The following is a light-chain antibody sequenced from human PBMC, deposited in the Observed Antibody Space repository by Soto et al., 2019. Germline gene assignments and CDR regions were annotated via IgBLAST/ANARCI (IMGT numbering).Light chain of an antibody. CDR3: LQDYNYPRT. CDR2: AAS. V-gene: IGKV1-6*01. J-gene: IGKJ1*01. Sequence: AIPMTQSPSSLSASVGDRVTITCRASQAIKNDLGWYQQKPGKAPRLLIYAASNLQSGVPSRFSGSGSGTDFTLTISSLQPEDFATYYCLQDYNYPRTFGQGTKVEIK. CDR1: QAIKND.